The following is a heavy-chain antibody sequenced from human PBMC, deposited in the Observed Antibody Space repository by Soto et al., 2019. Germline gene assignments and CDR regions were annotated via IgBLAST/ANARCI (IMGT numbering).Heavy chain of an antibody. CDR1: GFTFSSYG. Sequence: PGGSLRLSCVASGFTFSSYGMNWVRQAPGKGLEWLSFIGSSGTTIYYADSVKGRFTISRDNAKNSLYLQMNNLRDEDTAVYYYARPTYCGGDCYYYFAYWGQGTLVTVSS. CDR2: IGSSGTTI. D-gene: IGHD2-21*02. CDR3: ARPTYCGGDCYYYFAY. J-gene: IGHJ4*02. V-gene: IGHV3-48*02.